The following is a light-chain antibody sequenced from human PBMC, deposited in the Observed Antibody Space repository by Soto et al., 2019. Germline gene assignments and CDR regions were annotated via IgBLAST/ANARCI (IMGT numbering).Light chain of an antibody. Sequence: VMTQSPATLSVSPGERATLSCRAGQSVSSNLAWYQQRPGQAPRPLNYGASTRATGIPARFSGSGSGTEFTLSISSLQSEDFAIYYCHQYNYWPWTFGQGTRVQIK. CDR3: HQYNYWPWT. V-gene: IGKV3-15*01. CDR2: GAS. J-gene: IGKJ1*01. CDR1: QSVSSN.